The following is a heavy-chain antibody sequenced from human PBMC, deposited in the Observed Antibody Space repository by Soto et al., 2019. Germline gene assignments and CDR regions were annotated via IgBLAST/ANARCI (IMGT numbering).Heavy chain of an antibody. D-gene: IGHD3-16*02. CDR1: GGTFSSYA. CDR3: ERDPDYDYVWGSYRQDAFDI. Sequence: SVKVSCKASGGTFSSYAISWVRQAPGQGLEWMGGIIPIFGTANYAQKFQGRVTITADKSTSTAYMELSSLRSEDTAVYYCERDPDYDYVWGSYRQDAFDIWGQGTMVT. V-gene: IGHV1-69*06. CDR2: IIPIFGTA. J-gene: IGHJ3*02.